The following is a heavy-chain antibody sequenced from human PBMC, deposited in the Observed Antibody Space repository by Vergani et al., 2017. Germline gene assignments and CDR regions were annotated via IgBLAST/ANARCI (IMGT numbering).Heavy chain of an antibody. CDR2: ISYDGSNK. D-gene: IGHD3-10*01. CDR1: GFTFSSYA. CDR3: ARDQSTMVRGVILNWFDP. V-gene: IGHV3-30-3*01. Sequence: VQLVESGGGVVQPGRSLRLSCAASGFTFSSYAMQWVRQAPGTGLEWVAVISYDGSNKYYADSVNGRFTISRDESKNTLYLQMNSLRAEDTAVYYCARDQSTMVRGVILNWFDPWGQGTLVTVSS. J-gene: IGHJ5*02.